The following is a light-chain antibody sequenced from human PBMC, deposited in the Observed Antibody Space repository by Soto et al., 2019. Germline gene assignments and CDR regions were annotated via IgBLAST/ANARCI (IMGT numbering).Light chain of an antibody. CDR1: SYNIGSNT. V-gene: IGLV1-44*01. J-gene: IGLJ2*01. CDR3: GTWDDSLNGPL. CDR2: RND. Sequence: QSVLTQPPSASGTPGQTVTISCSGSSYNIGSNTVTWYQHLPGTAPKLLIYRNDQRPSGVPDRFSGSKSGTSASLAISGLQSEDEADYYRGTWDDSLNGPLFGGGTKVTVL.